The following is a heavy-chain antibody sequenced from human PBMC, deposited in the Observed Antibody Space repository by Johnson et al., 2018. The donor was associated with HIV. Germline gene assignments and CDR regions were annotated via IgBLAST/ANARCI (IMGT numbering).Heavy chain of an antibody. Sequence: VQLVESGGGLVQPGGSLRLSCAASGFTFSSYAMSWVRQAPGKGLEWVSGINWHGDVIGDAESVKGRFTISRDNAKNSLYLQMNSLRAEDTALYYCAKERRGLDAFDIWGQGTMVTVSS. J-gene: IGHJ3*02. D-gene: IGHD5-12*01. CDR2: INWHGDVI. V-gene: IGHV3-20*04. CDR1: GFTFSSYA. CDR3: AKERRGLDAFDI.